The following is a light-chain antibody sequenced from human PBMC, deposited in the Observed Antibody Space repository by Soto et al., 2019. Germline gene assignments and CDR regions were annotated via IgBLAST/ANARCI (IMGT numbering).Light chain of an antibody. CDR2: DVS. CDR3: KSYTTTSTYV. CDR1: SSDVGAYNY. V-gene: IGLV2-14*01. Sequence: QSALTKPASVSVSPGQSIAISCTRTSSDVGAYNYVSWYQQPPGKAPKLMIYDVSNRPSGVSDRFSGSKSGNTASLTISGLQTEDEADYYCKSYTTTSTYVFGTGTKVTVL. J-gene: IGLJ1*01.